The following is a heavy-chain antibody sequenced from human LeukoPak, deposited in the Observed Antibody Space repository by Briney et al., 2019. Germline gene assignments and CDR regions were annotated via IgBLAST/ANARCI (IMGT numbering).Heavy chain of an antibody. CDR3: ARGLRYCSGGSCYNSDAFDI. J-gene: IGHJ3*02. V-gene: IGHV3-13*05. D-gene: IGHD2-15*01. Sequence: PGGSLRLSCAASGFTFSSYDMHWVRQATGKGLEWVSAIGTAGDPYYPGSGKGRFTISRENAKNSLYLQMIRLRAGDTAVYYCARGLRYCSGGSCYNSDAFDIWGQGTMVTVSS. CDR2: IGTAGDP. CDR1: GFTFSSYD.